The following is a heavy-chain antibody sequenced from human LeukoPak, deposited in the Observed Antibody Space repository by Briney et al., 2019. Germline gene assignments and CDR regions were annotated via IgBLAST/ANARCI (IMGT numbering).Heavy chain of an antibody. J-gene: IGHJ4*02. CDR3: AKGRGNTAMVNFDY. V-gene: IGHV3-23*01. D-gene: IGHD5-18*01. Sequence: PGGSLRLSCAASGFTFSSYAMTWVRQAPGKGLEWVSGISGSGSSTYYADSVKGRFTISRDNSKNTLSLQMNSLRAEDTAVYYCAKGRGNTAMVNFDYWGQGTLVTVSS. CDR1: GFTFSSYA. CDR2: ISGSGSST.